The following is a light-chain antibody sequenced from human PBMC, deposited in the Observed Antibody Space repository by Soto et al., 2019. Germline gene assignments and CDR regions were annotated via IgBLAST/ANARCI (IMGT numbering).Light chain of an antibody. J-gene: IGKJ2*01. CDR3: QQYINWPPYT. V-gene: IGKV3-15*01. CDR2: GAS. CDR1: QSVSSN. Sequence: EKVMTQSPATLSVSPGERATLSCRASQSVSSNLAWYQQKPGQAPRLLIYGASTRATGIPARFSGSASGTEFTLTLSSLQSEDFAVYYCQQYINWPPYTFGQGTKLEIK.